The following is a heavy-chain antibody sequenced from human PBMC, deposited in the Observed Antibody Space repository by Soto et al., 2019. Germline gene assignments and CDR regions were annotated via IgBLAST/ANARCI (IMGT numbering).Heavy chain of an antibody. V-gene: IGHV4-39*01. D-gene: IGHD1-1*01. CDR3: ARGRRCLQLGAFDI. CDR2: INYSGRT. J-gene: IGHJ3*02. CDR1: GGSISDSSHY. Sequence: PSETLSLTCTVSGGSISDSSHYWAWIRQPPGKGLEWIATINYSGRTYYNPSLRSRVTISVDTSRDQFSLNLNSVTAADTAVYYCARGRRCLQLGAFDIWGQGTMVTVSS.